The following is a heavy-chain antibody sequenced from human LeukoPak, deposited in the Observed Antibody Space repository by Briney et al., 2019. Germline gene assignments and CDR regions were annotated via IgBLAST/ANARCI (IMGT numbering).Heavy chain of an antibody. CDR2: ITYSGNT. D-gene: IGHD5-18*01. V-gene: IGHV4-39*01. CDR1: SASVSSSSDY. Sequence: PSETLSLTCTVSSASVSSSSDYWGWIRQPPGKGLEWIASITYSGNTFSNPSLKSRVTISVGTSKNQFSLRLNSVTAADTAVYYCARQPQSEYSYGFEDHWGQGILVTVSS. CDR3: ARQPQSEYSYGFEDH. J-gene: IGHJ4*02.